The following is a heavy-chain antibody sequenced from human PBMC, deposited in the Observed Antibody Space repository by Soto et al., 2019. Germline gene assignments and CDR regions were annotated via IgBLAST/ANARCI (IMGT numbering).Heavy chain of an antibody. CDR3: ARDRVSSSQSDYYYYYGMDV. Sequence: HPGGSLRLSCAASGFTFSSYAMHWVRQAPGKGLEWVAVISYDGSNKYYADSVKGRFTISRDNSKNTLYLQMNSLRAEDTAVYYCARDRVSSSQSDYYYYYGMDVWGQGTTVTVSS. V-gene: IGHV3-30-3*01. D-gene: IGHD6-13*01. CDR2: ISYDGSNK. J-gene: IGHJ6*02. CDR1: GFTFSSYA.